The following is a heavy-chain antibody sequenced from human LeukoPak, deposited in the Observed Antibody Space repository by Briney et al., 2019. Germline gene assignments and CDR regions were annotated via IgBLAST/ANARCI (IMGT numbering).Heavy chain of an antibody. CDR2: ISGSGGST. CDR1: GFTFSSYA. V-gene: IGHV3-23*01. Sequence: GGSLRLSCAASGFTFSSYAMSWVRQAPGKGLEWVSAISGSGGSTYYADSVKGRFTISRDNSKNTLYLQMNSLRAEDTAVYYCAKGSGGYSNYFDYWGQETLVTVSS. CDR3: AKGSGGYSNYFDY. D-gene: IGHD4-11*01. J-gene: IGHJ4*02.